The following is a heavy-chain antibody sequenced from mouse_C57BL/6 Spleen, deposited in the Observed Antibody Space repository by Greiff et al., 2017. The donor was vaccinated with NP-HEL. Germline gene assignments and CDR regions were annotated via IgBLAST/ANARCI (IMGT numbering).Heavy chain of an antibody. Sequence: QVTLKESGPGILQSSQTLSLTCSFSGFSLSTSGMGVSWIRQPSGKGLEWLAHIYWDDDKRYNPSLKSRLTITKDTSRNQVFLKITSVDTADTATYYCARGGYYGSSLYAMDYWGQGTSVTVSS. CDR2: IYWDDDK. CDR3: ARGGYYGSSLYAMDY. J-gene: IGHJ4*01. V-gene: IGHV8-12*01. D-gene: IGHD1-1*01. CDR1: GFSLSTSGMG.